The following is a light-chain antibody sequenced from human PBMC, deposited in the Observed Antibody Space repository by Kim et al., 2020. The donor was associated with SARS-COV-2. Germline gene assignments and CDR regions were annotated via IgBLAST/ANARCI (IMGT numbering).Light chain of an antibody. CDR2: AAS. V-gene: IGKV3-20*01. CDR3: QQYGSSPRT. J-gene: IGKJ1*01. CDR1: QSVRSSY. Sequence: SPGERATLSCRASQSVRSSYLAWYQQKPGQAPRLLIYAASNRATGIPDRFSGSGSGTDFTLSITRLEPEDFAVYYCQQYGSSPRTFGQGTKVDIK.